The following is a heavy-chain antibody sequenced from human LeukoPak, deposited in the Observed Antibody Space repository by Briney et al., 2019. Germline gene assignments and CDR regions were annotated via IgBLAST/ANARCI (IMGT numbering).Heavy chain of an antibody. D-gene: IGHD3-9*01. CDR1: GYTFTSYD. J-gene: IGHJ4*02. Sequence: ASVKVSCKASGYTFTSYDINWVRQATGQGLEWMGWMNPNSGDTGYAQKFQGRVTMTRNTSISTAYMELSSLRSEDTAVYYCARVGSGPLRYFDWLLDDYYFDYWGQGTLVTVSS. CDR2: MNPNSGDT. CDR3: ARVGSGPLRYFDWLLDDYYFDY. V-gene: IGHV1-8*01.